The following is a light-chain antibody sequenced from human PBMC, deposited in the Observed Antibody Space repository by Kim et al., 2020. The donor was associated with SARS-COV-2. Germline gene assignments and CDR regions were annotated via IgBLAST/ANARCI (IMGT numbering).Light chain of an antibody. Sequence: SLGDGVTITCRARQDIHHRLACFQQKPGKAPRTLIFATSTLQTGVPLRFSGSGYGRDFTLTIDTLQPEDTATYYCQQYRFYSRTFGQGTKVDIK. J-gene: IGKJ1*01. CDR3: QQYRFYSRT. CDR1: QDIHHR. V-gene: IGKV1-16*01. CDR2: ATS.